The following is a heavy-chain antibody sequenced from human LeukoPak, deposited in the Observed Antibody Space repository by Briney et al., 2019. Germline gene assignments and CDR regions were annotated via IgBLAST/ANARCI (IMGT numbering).Heavy chain of an antibody. CDR1: GFTLSIYD. CDR2: ISTSGATM. Sequence: GGSLRLSCVTSGFTLSIYDMNWVSQAPGKGLEWISYISTSGATMHYADSVEGRFTISRDNARNSLYLQMNSLRAEDTAVYYCARGSFWGQGTLVTVSS. J-gene: IGHJ4*02. V-gene: IGHV3-48*03. CDR3: ARGSF.